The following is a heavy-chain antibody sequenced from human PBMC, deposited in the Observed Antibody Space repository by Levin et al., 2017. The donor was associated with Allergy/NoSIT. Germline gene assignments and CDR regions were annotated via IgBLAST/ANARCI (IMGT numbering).Heavy chain of an antibody. V-gene: IGHV3-33*01. D-gene: IGHD2-21*01. CDR2: IWYDGSNK. J-gene: IGHJ4*02. Sequence: GESLKISCKGSGYSFTSYWIGWVRQAPGKGLEWVAVIWYDGSNKYYADSVKGRFTISRDNSKNTLYLQMNSLRAEDTAVYYCARGAYCGGDCYSGNYFDYWGQGTLVTVSS. CDR1: GYSFTSYW. CDR3: ARGAYCGGDCYSGNYFDY.